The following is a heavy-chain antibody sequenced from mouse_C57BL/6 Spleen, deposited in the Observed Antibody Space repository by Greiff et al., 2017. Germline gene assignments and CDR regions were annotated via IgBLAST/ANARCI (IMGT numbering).Heavy chain of an antibody. CDR1: GYAFTNYF. J-gene: IGHJ4*01. CDR3: ANRSNCAMDY. Sequence: QVQLKQSGAELVRPGTSVKVSCKASGYAFTNYFIEWVKQRPGQGLEWIGVINPASGGTNYNEKFKGKATLTADKSSSTAYLPLSSLTSEDSAVYVCANRSNCAMDYWGQGTSVTVSS. V-gene: IGHV1-54*01. CDR2: INPASGGT.